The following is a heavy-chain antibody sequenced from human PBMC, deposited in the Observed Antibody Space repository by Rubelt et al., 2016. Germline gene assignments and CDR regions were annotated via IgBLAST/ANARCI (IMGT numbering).Heavy chain of an antibody. CDR1: GGSISSSSYS. J-gene: IGHJ4*02. D-gene: IGHD6-19*01. Sequence: QLQLQESGPGLVKPSETLSLTCTVSGGSISSSSYSWGWIRQPPGKGLEWIGSIYYSGSTYSNQSLKSRVTISVDTSKNQFSLGLGAVTAADTAGYYCARHPLSSGCPDYWGQGTLVTVS. CDR3: ARHPLSSGCPDY. CDR2: IYYSGST. V-gene: IGHV4-39*01.